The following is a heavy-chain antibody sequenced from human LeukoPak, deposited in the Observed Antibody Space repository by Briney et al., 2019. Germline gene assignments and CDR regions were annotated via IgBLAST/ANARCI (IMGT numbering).Heavy chain of an antibody. Sequence: GGSLRPSCVASGFTFSNYGMHWVRQAPGKGLEWVAVISSDGNNKYYADSVKGRFTISRDNSKSTLYLQMNSLRAEDTAVYYCARDNSHSRIYSTRGNAFDIWGQGTMVAVSS. CDR3: ARDNSHSRIYSTRGNAFDI. CDR2: ISSDGNNK. V-gene: IGHV3-30*19. CDR1: GFTFSNYG. J-gene: IGHJ3*02. D-gene: IGHD6-13*01.